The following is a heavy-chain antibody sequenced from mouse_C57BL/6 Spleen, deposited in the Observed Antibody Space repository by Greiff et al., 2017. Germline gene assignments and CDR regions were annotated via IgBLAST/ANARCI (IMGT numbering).Heavy chain of an antibody. D-gene: IGHD2-4*01. Sequence: QVQLQQPGAGLVKPGASVKLSCKASGYTFTSYWMHWVRQRPGQGLEWIGMIHPNSGSTTYNEKFKSKATLTVDKSSSTAYMKLSSLTSEDSAVYYCARGPYLFYDYDGGYAMDYWGQGTSVTVSS. CDR2: IHPNSGST. CDR3: ARGPYLFYDYDGGYAMDY. V-gene: IGHV1-64*01. CDR1: GYTFTSYW. J-gene: IGHJ4*01.